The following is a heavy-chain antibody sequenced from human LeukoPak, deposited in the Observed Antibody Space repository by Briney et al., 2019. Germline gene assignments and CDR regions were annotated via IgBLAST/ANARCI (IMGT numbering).Heavy chain of an antibody. CDR3: ARSHVLRFLEWLGEFDP. Sequence: ASVKVSCKASGYTFTGYYMHWVRQAPGQGLEWMGWINPNSGGTNYTQKFQGRVTMTRDTSISTAYMELSRLRSDDTAVYYCARSHVLRFLEWLGEFDPWGQGTLVTVSS. CDR2: INPNSGGT. CDR1: GYTFTGYY. J-gene: IGHJ5*02. D-gene: IGHD3-3*01. V-gene: IGHV1-2*02.